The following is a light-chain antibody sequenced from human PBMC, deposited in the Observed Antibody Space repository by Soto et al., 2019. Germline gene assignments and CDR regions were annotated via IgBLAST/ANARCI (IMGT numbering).Light chain of an antibody. Sequence: EIVLTKSPGTLSLSPGERAALSCRASQSVSHSYLAWYQQKPGQAHRLLIYGASRMATGVPDRFSGSGSGTDFTLTISSLEPEDFAIYYCQRYGSPLWTFGQGTKVEIK. J-gene: IGKJ1*01. CDR1: QSVSHSY. CDR3: QRYGSPLWT. CDR2: GAS. V-gene: IGKV3-20*01.